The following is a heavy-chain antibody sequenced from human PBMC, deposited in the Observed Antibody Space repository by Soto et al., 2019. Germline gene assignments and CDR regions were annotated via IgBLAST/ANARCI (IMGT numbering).Heavy chain of an antibody. V-gene: IGHV4-34*01. Sequence: PSETLSLTCAVYGGSFSGYYWSWIRQPPGKGLEWIGEINHSGSTNYNPSLKSRVTISVDTSKNQFSLKLSSVTAADTAVYYCARRASVAITLSGWFDPWGQGTLVTVSS. CDR3: ARRASVAITLSGWFDP. D-gene: IGHD1-26*01. J-gene: IGHJ5*02. CDR1: GGSFSGYY. CDR2: INHSGST.